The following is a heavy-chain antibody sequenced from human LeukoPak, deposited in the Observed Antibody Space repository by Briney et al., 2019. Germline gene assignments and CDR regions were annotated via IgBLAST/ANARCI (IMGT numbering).Heavy chain of an antibody. V-gene: IGHV1-69*06. J-gene: IGHJ4*02. CDR1: GGTFSSYA. Sequence: ASVKVSCKASGGTFSSYAISWVRQAPGQGLEWMGGIIPIFGTANYAQKSQGRVTITADKSTSTAYMELSSLRSEDTAVYYCAREAITIFGVVITHFDYWGQGTLVTVSS. CDR3: AREAITIFGVVITHFDY. CDR2: IIPIFGTA. D-gene: IGHD3-3*01.